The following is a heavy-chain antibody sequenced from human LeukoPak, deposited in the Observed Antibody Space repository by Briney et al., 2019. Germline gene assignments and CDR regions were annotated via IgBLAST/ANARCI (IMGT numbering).Heavy chain of an antibody. CDR2: ISAYNGNT. J-gene: IGHJ6*04. Sequence: ASVKVSCKASGYTFTSYGISWVRQAPGQGLEWMGWISAYNGNTNYAQKLQGRVTMTTDTSTSTAYMELRSLRSDDTAVYYCARVFPITMVRGVLDDYYCMDVWGKGTTVTVSS. CDR1: GYTFTSYG. D-gene: IGHD3-10*01. V-gene: IGHV1-18*04. CDR3: ARVFPITMVRGVLDDYYCMDV.